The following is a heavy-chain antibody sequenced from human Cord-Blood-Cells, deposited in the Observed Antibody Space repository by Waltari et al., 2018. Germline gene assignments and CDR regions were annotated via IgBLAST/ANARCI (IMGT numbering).Heavy chain of an antibody. Sequence: QVQLVQSGAEVKKPGASVKVSCKVSGYTLTELSMHWVRQAPGKGLEWRGGFDPEDGETIYAQKFQGRVTMTEDTSTDTAYMELSSLRSEDTAVYYCATAPPYCSSTSCYIGVWGQGTLVTVSS. D-gene: IGHD2-2*02. CDR1: GYTLTELS. V-gene: IGHV1-24*01. CDR3: ATAPPYCSSTSCYIGV. J-gene: IGHJ4*02. CDR2: FDPEDGET.